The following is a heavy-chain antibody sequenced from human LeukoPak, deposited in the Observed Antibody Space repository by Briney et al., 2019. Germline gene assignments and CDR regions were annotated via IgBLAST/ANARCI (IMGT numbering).Heavy chain of an antibody. CDR1: GFTFSSYS. D-gene: IGHD2-21*02. Sequence: GGSLRLSCAASGFTFSSYSMNWVRQAPGKGLEWVSYISSSSSTIYYADSVKGRFTISRDNSKNTLYLQMNSLRAEDTAVYYCAKDHSRGGGDPSGYWGQGTLVTVSS. CDR3: AKDHSRGGGDPSGY. CDR2: ISSSSSTI. J-gene: IGHJ4*02. V-gene: IGHV3-48*01.